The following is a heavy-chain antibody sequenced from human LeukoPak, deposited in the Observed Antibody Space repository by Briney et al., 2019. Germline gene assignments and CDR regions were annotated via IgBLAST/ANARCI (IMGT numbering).Heavy chain of an antibody. CDR1: GGTFSSHA. D-gene: IGHD2-2*01. CDR2: IIPISGTA. J-gene: IGHJ6*03. CDR3: ARGLQYQLLKALGYYYMDV. Sequence: SVKVSCKASGGTFSSHAIAWVRQAPGQGPEWMGGIIPISGTANYAQKFQGRVTITTDESTSTAYMELSSLTSDDTAVYYYARGLQYQLLKALGYYYMDVWGEGTTVTVSS. V-gene: IGHV1-69*05.